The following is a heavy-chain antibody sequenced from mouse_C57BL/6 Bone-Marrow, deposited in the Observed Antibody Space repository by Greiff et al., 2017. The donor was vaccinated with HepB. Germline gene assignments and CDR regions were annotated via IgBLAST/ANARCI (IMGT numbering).Heavy chain of an antibody. CDR1: GYTFTNYW. V-gene: IGHV1-63*01. Sequence: QVQLQQSGAELVRPGTSVKMSCKASGYTFTNYWIGWAKQRPGHGLEWIGDIYPGGGYTNYNEKFKGKATLTADKSSSTAYMQFSSLTSEDSAICYCARSDYYGSSSWFAYWGQGTLVTVSA. CDR2: IYPGGGYT. J-gene: IGHJ3*01. CDR3: ARSDYYGSSSWFAY. D-gene: IGHD1-1*01.